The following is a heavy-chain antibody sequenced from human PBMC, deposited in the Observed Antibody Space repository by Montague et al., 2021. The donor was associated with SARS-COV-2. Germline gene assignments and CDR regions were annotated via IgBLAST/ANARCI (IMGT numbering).Heavy chain of an antibody. CDR2: ISYDGSNK. J-gene: IGHJ6*02. CDR1: GFTFSSYG. CDR3: AKDQGDCSSSRCFRGWTYYYYGMDV. V-gene: IGHV3-30*18. Sequence: SLRLSCAASGFTFSSYGIHWVRQAPGKGLEWVAVISYDGSNKHYADSVKGRFTISRDNSKNTLYLQMNSLRAEDTAVYYCAKDQGDCSSSRCFRGWTYYYYGMDVWGQGNPGHRLL. D-gene: IGHD2-2*01.